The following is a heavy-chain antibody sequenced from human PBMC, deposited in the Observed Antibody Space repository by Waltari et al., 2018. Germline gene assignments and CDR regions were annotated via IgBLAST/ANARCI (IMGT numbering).Heavy chain of an antibody. D-gene: IGHD2-2*01. Sequence: QVQLVQSGAEVKKPGASVKVSCKTSGYTFTGYYMYWVRKGRGQGLEWMGGINPYSGGTAYAQKFQGRGTLTRDTSISTAYMELNRLISDDSAMYYCATAPDAFQIINWGQGTLVTVSS. CDR2: INPYSGGT. J-gene: IGHJ4*02. V-gene: IGHV1-2*02. CDR3: ATAPDAFQIIN. CDR1: GYTFTGYY.